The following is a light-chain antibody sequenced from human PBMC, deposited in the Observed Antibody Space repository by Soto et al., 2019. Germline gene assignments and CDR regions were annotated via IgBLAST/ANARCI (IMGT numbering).Light chain of an antibody. J-gene: IGKJ1*01. CDR3: QQYNTFWT. Sequence: DIQITQSPSTLSASVVDRVTITCRASQNIRSRLAWFQQKPGIAPKLLIYDASSLESGVPSRVSGSGSGTEFTLTISSLQPDDFATYYCQQYNTFWTFGPGTKVDIK. CDR2: DAS. CDR1: QNIRSR. V-gene: IGKV1-5*01.